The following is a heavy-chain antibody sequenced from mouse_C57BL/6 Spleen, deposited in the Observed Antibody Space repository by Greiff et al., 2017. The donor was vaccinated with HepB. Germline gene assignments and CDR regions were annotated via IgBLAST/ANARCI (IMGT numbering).Heavy chain of an antibody. J-gene: IGHJ3*01. CDR1: GYTFTSYW. CDR3: ARRPEFPAWFAY. CDR2: LYPGSGST. V-gene: IGHV1-55*01. Sequence: QVQLQQPGAELVKPGASVKMSCKASGYTFTSYWITWVKQRPGQGLEWIGDLYPGSGSTNYNEKFKSKATLTVDTSSSTAYMQLSSLTSEDSAVYYCARRPEFPAWFAYWGQGTLVTVSA.